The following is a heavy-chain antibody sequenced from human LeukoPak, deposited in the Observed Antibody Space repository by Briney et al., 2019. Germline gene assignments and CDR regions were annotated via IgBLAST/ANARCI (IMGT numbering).Heavy chain of an antibody. V-gene: IGHV3-64D*06. Sequence: GGSLRLSCSASGFTFSSYAMHWVRQAPGKGLEYVSAISSNGGSTYYADSVKGRFTISRDNSKNTLYLQMSSLRADDTAVYYCVKDFKNYDLDYWGQGTLVTVSS. CDR1: GFTFSSYA. D-gene: IGHD3-3*01. CDR2: ISSNGGST. J-gene: IGHJ4*02. CDR3: VKDFKNYDLDY.